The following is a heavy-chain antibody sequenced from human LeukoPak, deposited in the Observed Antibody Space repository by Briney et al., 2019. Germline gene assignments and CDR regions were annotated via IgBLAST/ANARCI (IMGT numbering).Heavy chain of an antibody. CDR3: ATRPAGSTWYGVFDY. V-gene: IGHV4-59*11. CDR2: VFNGRST. Sequence: SETLSLTCSVSGGSINSHYWSWIRQSPGKGLEWIGYVFNGRSTNYNPSPKSRVTMSLDTSRDQFSLRLSSVTAADTAIYYCATRPAGSTWYGVFDYWSQGTLVTVSS. D-gene: IGHD6-13*01. CDR1: GGSINSHY. J-gene: IGHJ4*02.